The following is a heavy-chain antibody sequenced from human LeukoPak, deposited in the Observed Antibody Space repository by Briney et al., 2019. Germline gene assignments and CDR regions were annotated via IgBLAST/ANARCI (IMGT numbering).Heavy chain of an antibody. CDR2: ISYDGSNK. CDR1: GFTFSSYG. V-gene: IGHV3-30*18. D-gene: IGHD6-6*01. CDR3: AKDESMDC. J-gene: IGHJ4*02. Sequence: PGRSLRLSCAASGFTFSSYGMHWVRQAPGKGLEWVAVISYDGSNKYYADSVKGRFTISRDNSKNTLYLQMNSLRAEDTAVYYCAKDESMDCWGQGTLVTVSS.